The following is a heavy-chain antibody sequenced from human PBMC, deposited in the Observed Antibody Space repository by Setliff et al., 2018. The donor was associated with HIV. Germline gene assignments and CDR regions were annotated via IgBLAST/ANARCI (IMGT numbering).Heavy chain of an antibody. CDR2: IYTSGGT. V-gene: IGHV4-4*07. CDR3: ARETNASGSLTAYWYFDL. Sequence: SETLSLTCTVSGDSISSYSWAWIRQPAGKGLEWIGRIYTSGGTYYEPSLRGRVTISIDRSKNQFSLKLNSVTAADTAVYYCARETNASGSLTAYWYFDLWGRGTLVTVSS. D-gene: IGHD3-10*01. CDR1: GDSISSYS. J-gene: IGHJ2*01.